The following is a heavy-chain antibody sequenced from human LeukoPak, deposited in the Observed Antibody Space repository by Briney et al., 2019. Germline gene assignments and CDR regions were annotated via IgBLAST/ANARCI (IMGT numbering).Heavy chain of an antibody. V-gene: IGHV3-9*01. CDR1: RFTFADYA. CDR3: AKDIRSSGVYSMDV. D-gene: IGHD1-26*01. CDR2: ITWNGGTV. J-gene: IGHJ6*02. Sequence: PGRSLRLSCAASRFTFADYAMHWVRQASGKGLEWVSGITWNGGTVGYADSVKGRFTISRDNAKNSLYLQMNSLRAEDTALYYCAKDIRSSGVYSMDVWGQGTTVTVSS.